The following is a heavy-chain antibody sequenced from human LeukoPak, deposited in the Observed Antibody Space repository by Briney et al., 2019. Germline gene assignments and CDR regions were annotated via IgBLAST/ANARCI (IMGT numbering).Heavy chain of an antibody. CDR3: ARSTPPTYYDFWSGYSSSGMDV. D-gene: IGHD3-3*01. CDR1: GFTFSSYA. V-gene: IGHV3-30-3*01. J-gene: IGHJ6*02. Sequence: GGSLRLSCAASGFTFSSYAMHWVRQAPGKGLEWVAVISYDGSNKYYADSVKGRFTISRDNSKNTLYLQMNSLRAEDTAVYYCARSTPPTYYDFWSGYSSSGMDVWGQGTTVTVSS. CDR2: ISYDGSNK.